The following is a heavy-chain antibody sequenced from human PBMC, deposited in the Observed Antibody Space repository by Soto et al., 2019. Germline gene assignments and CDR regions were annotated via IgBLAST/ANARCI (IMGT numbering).Heavy chain of an antibody. CDR2: IYYSGKT. Sequence: SETLSLTCTVSGGSISSGGYFWTWIRQHPGEGLEWIGYIYYSGKTYHNPSLKSRATISVDTSKNQFSLKLSSVTAADTAVYYCARAPLISIFFAYGMDVWGQGTTVTVS. V-gene: IGHV4-31*03. CDR3: ARAPLISIFFAYGMDV. CDR1: GGSISSGGYF. J-gene: IGHJ6*02. D-gene: IGHD3-3*02.